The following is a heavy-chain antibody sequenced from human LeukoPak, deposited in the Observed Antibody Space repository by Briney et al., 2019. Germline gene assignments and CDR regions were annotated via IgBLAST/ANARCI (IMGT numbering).Heavy chain of an antibody. CDR3: ARDRRGEKDFDV. Sequence: GGSLRLSCAASGISVSNDYMSWVRQAPGKGLEWVSAIYADGYTQDAASVKGRFSISRHNSKNTVYLQMDNLRPEDTAVYYCARDRRGEKDFDVWGPGTMVTVSS. CDR1: GISVSNDY. V-gene: IGHV3-53*04. J-gene: IGHJ3*01. CDR2: IYADGYT.